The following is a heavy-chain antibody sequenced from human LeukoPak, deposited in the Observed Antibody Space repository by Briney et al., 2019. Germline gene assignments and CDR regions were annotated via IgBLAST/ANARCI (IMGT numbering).Heavy chain of an antibody. CDR3: ARVPVGAWGLDY. V-gene: IGHV3-48*03. Sequence: GGSLRLSCAASGFTFSSYEMNWVRQAPGKGLEWVSYISSSGSTIYHADSVKGRFTISRDNAKKSLYPQMNSLRAEDTAVYYCARVPVGAWGLDYWGQGTLVTVSS. CDR1: GFTFSSYE. D-gene: IGHD1-26*01. J-gene: IGHJ4*02. CDR2: ISSSGSTI.